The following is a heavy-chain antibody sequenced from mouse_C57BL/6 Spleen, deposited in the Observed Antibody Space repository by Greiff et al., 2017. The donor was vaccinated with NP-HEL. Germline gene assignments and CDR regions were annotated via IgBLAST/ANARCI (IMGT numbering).Heavy chain of an antibody. CDR2: INPNYGTT. Sequence: VQLKQSGPELVKPGASVKISCKASGYSFTDYNMNWVKQSNGKSLEWIGVINPNYGTTSYNQKFKGKATLTVDQSSSTAYMQLNSLTSEDSAVYYCARPPIITTVVNGYFDVWGKGTTVTVSS. CDR3: ARPPIITTVVNGYFDV. V-gene: IGHV1-39*01. CDR1: GYSFTDYN. D-gene: IGHD1-1*01. J-gene: IGHJ1*03.